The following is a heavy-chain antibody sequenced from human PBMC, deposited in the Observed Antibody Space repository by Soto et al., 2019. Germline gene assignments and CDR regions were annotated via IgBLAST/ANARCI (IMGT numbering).Heavy chain of an antibody. D-gene: IGHD3-9*01. CDR2: IYPGDSDT. Sequence: PGESLKISCNGSGYSFTSYWIGWVRQMPGKGLEWMGIIYPGDSDTRYSPSFQGQVTISADKSISTASLQWSSLKASDNAMYYCAGQHVLRYFDQGGMEVWGQGTTVTVSS. CDR3: AGQHVLRYFDQGGMEV. CDR1: GYSFTSYW. J-gene: IGHJ6*02. V-gene: IGHV5-51*01.